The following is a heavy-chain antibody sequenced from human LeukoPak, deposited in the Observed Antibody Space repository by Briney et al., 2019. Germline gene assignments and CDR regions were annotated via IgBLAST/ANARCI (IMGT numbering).Heavy chain of an antibody. J-gene: IGHJ6*03. CDR1: GLTFRTYA. Sequence: GGSLRLSCEASGLTFRTYAMHWVRQAPGKGLEWAAVISYDADKKQYADSVKGRFTISRDNSKNTLYLQMNSLRAEDTAVYYCARSAVGATHYYYYMDVWGKGTTVTISS. D-gene: IGHD1-26*01. V-gene: IGHV3-30*04. CDR3: ARSAVGATHYYYYMDV. CDR2: ISYDADKK.